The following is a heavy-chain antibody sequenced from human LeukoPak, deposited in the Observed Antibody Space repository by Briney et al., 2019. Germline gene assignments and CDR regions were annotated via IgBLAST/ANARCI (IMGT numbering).Heavy chain of an antibody. V-gene: IGHV4-59*01. Sequence: PSQTLSLTCTVSGGSISSYYWSWIRQPPGKGLEWIGYIYYSGSTNYNPSLKSRVTISVDTSKNQCSLKLSSVTAADTAVYYCARAGIAAAGGYYYYYGMDVWGQGTTVTVSS. CDR2: IYYSGST. D-gene: IGHD6-13*01. CDR1: GGSISSYY. CDR3: ARAGIAAAGGYYYYYGMDV. J-gene: IGHJ6*02.